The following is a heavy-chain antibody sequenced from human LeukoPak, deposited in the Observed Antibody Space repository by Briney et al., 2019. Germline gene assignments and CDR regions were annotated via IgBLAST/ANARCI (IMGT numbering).Heavy chain of an antibody. CDR3: VTWLSLADVYFDY. V-gene: IGHV3-9*01. Sequence: GGSLRLSCAASGFTFDDYAMHWVRQAPGKGLEWVSGISWNSGSIGYADSVKGRFTISRDNSKNTLYLQMNSLRAEDTAVYYCVTWLSLADVYFDYWGQGTLVTVSS. D-gene: IGHD3-16*02. CDR2: ISWNSGSI. CDR1: GFTFDDYA. J-gene: IGHJ4*02.